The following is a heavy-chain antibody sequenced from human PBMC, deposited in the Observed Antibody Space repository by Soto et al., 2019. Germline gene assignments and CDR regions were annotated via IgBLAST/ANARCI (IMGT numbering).Heavy chain of an antibody. V-gene: IGHV1-69*01. CDR3: ARDYCSGGSCYPMAVFYYGMDV. CDR1: GGTFSSYA. Sequence: QVQLVQSGAEVKKPGSSVKVSCKASGGTFSSYAISWVRQAPGQGLEWIGGIIPIFGTANYAQKFQGRVTITADESTSTAYMELSSLRSEDTAVYYCARDYCSGGSCYPMAVFYYGMDVWGQGTTVTVSS. J-gene: IGHJ6*02. D-gene: IGHD2-15*01. CDR2: IIPIFGTA.